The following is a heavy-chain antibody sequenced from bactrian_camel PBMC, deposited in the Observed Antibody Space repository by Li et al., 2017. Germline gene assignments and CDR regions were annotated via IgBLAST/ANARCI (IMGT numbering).Heavy chain of an antibody. V-gene: IGHV3-1*01. Sequence: VQLVESGGGLVQPGGSLRLSCAASGFTFDDYAMGWGRQIPGKGLEWVSAISWSGDSTNYADSVKGQFTISRDNAKNTVYLQMNYLKSEDTALYFCATFNGFWYSFDYWGQGTQVTVS. CDR1: GFTFDDYA. D-gene: IGHD6*01. CDR2: ISWSGDST. J-gene: IGHJ4*01. CDR3: ATFNGFWYSFDY.